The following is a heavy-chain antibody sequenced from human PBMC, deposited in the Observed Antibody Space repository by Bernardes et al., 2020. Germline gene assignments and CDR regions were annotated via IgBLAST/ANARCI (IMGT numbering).Heavy chain of an antibody. J-gene: IGHJ4*02. Sequence: SETLSLTCTVSGGSISSSNYYWGWIRQPPGKGLEWIGSIYYSGNTNYNPSLKSRLTISGDTSKNQFSLKLSSVTAADTAVYYCARGEGLEWLFKRHFDYWGQGTLVTVSS. CDR3: ARGEGLEWLFKRHFDY. D-gene: IGHD3-3*01. CDR1: GGSISSSNYY. CDR2: IYYSGNT. V-gene: IGHV4-39*01.